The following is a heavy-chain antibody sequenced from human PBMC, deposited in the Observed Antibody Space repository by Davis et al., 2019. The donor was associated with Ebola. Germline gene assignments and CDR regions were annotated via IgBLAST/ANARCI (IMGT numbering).Heavy chain of an antibody. CDR1: GFTVSSNY. Sequence: PGGSLRLSCAASGFTVSSNYMSWVRQAPGKGLEWVSVIYSGGSTYYADSVKGRFTISRDNSKNTLYLQMNSLRAEDTAVYYCAREFGSYSASYFDYWGQGSLVTVSS. D-gene: IGHD1-26*01. J-gene: IGHJ4*02. V-gene: IGHV3-53*01. CDR2: IYSGGST. CDR3: AREFGSYSASYFDY.